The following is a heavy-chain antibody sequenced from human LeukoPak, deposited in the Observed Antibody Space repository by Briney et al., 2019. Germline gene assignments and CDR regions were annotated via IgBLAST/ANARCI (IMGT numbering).Heavy chain of an antibody. CDR3: ASSSGYPPYYFDY. CDR2: TYYRSKWYN. V-gene: IGHV6-1*01. Sequence: SQTLSLTCGISGDSVSSNSAAWNWIRQSPSRGLEWLGRTYYRSKWYNDYAVSVKSRITINPDTSKNQFSLQLKSVTPEDTAVYYCASSSGYPPYYFDYWGQGTLVTVSS. CDR1: GDSVSSNSAA. D-gene: IGHD3-22*01. J-gene: IGHJ4*02.